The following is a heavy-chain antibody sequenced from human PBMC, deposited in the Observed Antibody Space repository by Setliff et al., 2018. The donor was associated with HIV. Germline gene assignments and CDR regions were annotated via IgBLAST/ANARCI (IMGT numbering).Heavy chain of an antibody. V-gene: IGHV1-46*01. J-gene: IGHJ4*02. CDR2: INPSGGST. CDR1: GYTFTSYH. D-gene: IGHD3-9*01. CDR3: ARDLSISNPYYDILTGPGVY. Sequence: ASVKVSCKASGYTFTSYHMYWVRQAPGQGLEWTGSINPSGGSTSYAQKFQGRVTMTRDTSTSTVYMELSSLRSEDTAVYYCARDLSISNPYYDILTGPGVYWGQGTLVTVSS.